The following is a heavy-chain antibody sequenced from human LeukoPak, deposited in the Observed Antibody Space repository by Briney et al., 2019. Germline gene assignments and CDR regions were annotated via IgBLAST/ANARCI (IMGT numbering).Heavy chain of an antibody. CDR1: GFTFSSYS. CDR3: ARDGRVDSSGYFVLGAYYYYGMDV. Sequence: PGGSLRLSCAASGFTFSSYSMNWVRQAPGKGLEWVSSISSSSSSYIYYADSVKGRFTISRDNAKNSLYLQMNSLRAEDTAVYYCARDGRVDSSGYFVLGAYYYYGMDVWGQGTTVTVSS. J-gene: IGHJ6*02. V-gene: IGHV3-21*01. CDR2: ISSSSSSYI. D-gene: IGHD3-22*01.